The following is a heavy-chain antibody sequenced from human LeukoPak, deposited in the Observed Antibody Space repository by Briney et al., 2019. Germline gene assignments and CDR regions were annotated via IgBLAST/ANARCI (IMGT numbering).Heavy chain of an antibody. CDR2: ISAYNGNT. Sequence: GASVKVSCKASGYTFTSYGISWVRQAPGQGLEWMGWISAYNGNTNYAQKLQGRVTMTTDTSTSTAYMELRSLRSDDTAVYYCARDLGYRSGGSCYSRPPDYWGQGTLVTVSS. CDR1: GYTFTSYG. V-gene: IGHV1-18*01. J-gene: IGHJ4*02. D-gene: IGHD2-15*01. CDR3: ARDLGYRSGGSCYSRPPDY.